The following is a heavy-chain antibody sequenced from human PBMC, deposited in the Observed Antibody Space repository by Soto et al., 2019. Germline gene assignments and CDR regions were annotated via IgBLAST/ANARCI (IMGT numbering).Heavy chain of an antibody. CDR3: VHSTGVRPAMVHFDY. J-gene: IGHJ4*02. Sequence: QITLKESGPTLVKPTQTLTLTCTFSGLSLTTSAVGVGWIRQPPGKALEWLTLIYWDDETLYRPSLKSRLTIPKDTSKNQVVLTMTNMDPVDTATYYCVHSTGVRPAMVHFDYWGQGTLVTVSS. CDR1: GLSLTTSAVG. D-gene: IGHD5-18*01. CDR2: IYWDDET. V-gene: IGHV2-5*02.